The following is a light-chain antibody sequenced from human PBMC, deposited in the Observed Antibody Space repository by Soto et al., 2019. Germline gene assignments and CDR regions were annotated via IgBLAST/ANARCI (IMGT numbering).Light chain of an antibody. Sequence: EIVLTQSPVTLSLSPGERATLSCRASQTVSSYLAWYQQKPGQAPRLLIYDASNRATGIPARFSGSGSGTDSTLTISSLEPEDFAVYYCQQRGKWPEITFGPGTKVDIK. V-gene: IGKV3-11*01. CDR1: QTVSSY. J-gene: IGKJ3*01. CDR3: QQRGKWPEIT. CDR2: DAS.